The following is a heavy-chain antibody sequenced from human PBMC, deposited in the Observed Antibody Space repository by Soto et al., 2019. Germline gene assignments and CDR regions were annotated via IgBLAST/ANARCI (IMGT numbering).Heavy chain of an antibody. Sequence: PGGSLRLSCAASGFTFSSYGMHWVRQAPGKGLEWVAVIWYDGSNKYYADSVKGRFTISRDNSKNTLYLQMNSLRAEDTAVYYCARDRLRFLEQYYYGMDVWGQGTTVTVSS. CDR1: GFTFSSYG. V-gene: IGHV3-33*01. CDR3: ARDRLRFLEQYYYGMDV. D-gene: IGHD3-3*01. CDR2: IWYDGSNK. J-gene: IGHJ6*02.